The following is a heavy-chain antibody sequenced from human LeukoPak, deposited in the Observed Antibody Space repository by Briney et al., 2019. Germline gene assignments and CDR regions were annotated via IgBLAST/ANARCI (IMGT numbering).Heavy chain of an antibody. CDR3: ASRTYDSSGYYLYYFDY. J-gene: IGHJ4*02. V-gene: IGHV1-69*02. D-gene: IGHD3-22*01. CDR1: GGTFSSYP. Sequence: SVKVSCKASGGTFSSYPISWVRQAPGQGLEWMGRIIPILGVANYAQKFQGRVTITAEESTNTAYMELSTLVSEDTAVYYCASRTYDSSGYYLYYFDYWGQGTLVTVSS. CDR2: IIPILGVA.